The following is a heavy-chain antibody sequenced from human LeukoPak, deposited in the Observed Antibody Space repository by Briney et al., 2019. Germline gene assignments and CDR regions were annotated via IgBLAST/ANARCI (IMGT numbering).Heavy chain of an antibody. V-gene: IGHV4-39*07. J-gene: IGHJ6*03. CDR3: ARGLNGYSSSWYGGEYYYYYMDV. CDR1: GGSISSSSYY. Sequence: PSETLSLTCTVSGGSISSSSYYWGWIRQPPGKGLEWIGSIYYSGSTYYNPSLKSRVTISVDTSKNQFSLKLSSVTAADTAVYYCARGLNGYSSSWYGGEYYYYYMDVWGKGTTVTVSS. D-gene: IGHD6-13*01. CDR2: IYYSGST.